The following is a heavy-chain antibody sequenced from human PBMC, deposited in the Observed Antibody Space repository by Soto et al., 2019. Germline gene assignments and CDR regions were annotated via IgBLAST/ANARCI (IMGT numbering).Heavy chain of an antibody. V-gene: IGHV1-69*13. CDR1: GGTFSSYA. CDR2: IIPIFGTA. CDR3: ASPFYDSSGKSSFDI. D-gene: IGHD3-22*01. J-gene: IGHJ3*02. Sequence: SVKVSCKASGGTFSSYAISWVRQAPGQGLEWMGGIIPIFGTANYAQKFQGRVTITADESTSSAYMELSSLRSEDTAVYYCASPFYDSSGKSSFDIWGQGTMVTVSS.